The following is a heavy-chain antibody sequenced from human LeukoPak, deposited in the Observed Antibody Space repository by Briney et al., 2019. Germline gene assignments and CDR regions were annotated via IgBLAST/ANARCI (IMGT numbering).Heavy chain of an antibody. CDR1: GFTFSSYS. CDR3: ATQASPRTYYYYGMDV. J-gene: IGHJ6*02. Sequence: GGSLRLSCAASGFTFSSYSMNWARQAPGKGLEWVSSISSSSSYIYYADSVKGRFTISRDNAKNSLYLQMNSLRAEDTAVYYCATQASPRTYYYYGMDVWGQGTTVTVSS. V-gene: IGHV3-21*01. CDR2: ISSSSSYI.